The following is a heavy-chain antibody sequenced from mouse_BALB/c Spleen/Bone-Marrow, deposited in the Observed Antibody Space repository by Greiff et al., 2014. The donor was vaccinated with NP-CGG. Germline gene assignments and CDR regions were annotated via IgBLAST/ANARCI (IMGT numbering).Heavy chain of an antibody. D-gene: IGHD2-10*02. CDR1: GFNIKDYY. Sequence: VQLQQSGAELVRSGASVKLSCTASGFNIKDYYMHWVKQRPEQGLEWIGWIDPENGDTEYAPKFQGKATMTADTSSNTAYLQLSSLTSEDTAVYYCNEGYGNYGYWGQGTTFTVSS. J-gene: IGHJ2*01. V-gene: IGHV14-4*02. CDR3: NEGYGNYGY. CDR2: IDPENGDT.